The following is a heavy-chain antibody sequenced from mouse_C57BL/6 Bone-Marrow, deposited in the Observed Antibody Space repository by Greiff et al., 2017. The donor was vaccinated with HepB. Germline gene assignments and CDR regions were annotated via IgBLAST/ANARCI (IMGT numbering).Heavy chain of an antibody. J-gene: IGHJ4*01. D-gene: IGHD1-1*01. Sequence: QVQLQQPGAELVKPGASVKMSCKASGYTFTSYWITWVKQRPGQGLEWIGDIYPGSGSTNYNEKFKSKATLTVDTSSSTAYMQLSSLTSEDSAVYYCAEAPYSRDYAMDYWGQGTSVTVSS. CDR3: AEAPYSRDYAMDY. V-gene: IGHV1-55*01. CDR1: GYTFTSYW. CDR2: IYPGSGST.